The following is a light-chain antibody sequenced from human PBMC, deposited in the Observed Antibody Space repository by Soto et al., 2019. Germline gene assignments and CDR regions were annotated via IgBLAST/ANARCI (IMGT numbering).Light chain of an antibody. CDR2: DAS. J-gene: IGKJ2*01. V-gene: IGKV3-11*01. CDR1: QSVSSY. CDR3: QQRSNWRPYT. Sequence: EIVLTQSPATLSLSPGERATLSCRASQSVSSYLAWYQQKPGQAPRLLIYDASNRATGIPARFSGSGSGTDFTLTISSLETEDFAVYYCQQRSNWRPYTFGHGTKLEIK.